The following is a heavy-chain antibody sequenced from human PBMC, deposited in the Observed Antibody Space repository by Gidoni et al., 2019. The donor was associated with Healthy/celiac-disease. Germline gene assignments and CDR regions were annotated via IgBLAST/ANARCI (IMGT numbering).Heavy chain of an antibody. CDR3: AKILDYGGTLFDY. CDR2: ISYDGSNK. J-gene: IGHJ4*02. V-gene: IGHV3-30*18. Sequence: QVQLVESGGGVVQPGRSLRLSCAASGFTFSSYGRHWVRQAPGKGLEGVAVISYDGSNKYYADSVKGRFTISRDNSKNTLYLQMNSLRAEDTAVYYCAKILDYGGTLFDYWGQGTLVTVSS. D-gene: IGHD4-17*01. CDR1: GFTFSSYG.